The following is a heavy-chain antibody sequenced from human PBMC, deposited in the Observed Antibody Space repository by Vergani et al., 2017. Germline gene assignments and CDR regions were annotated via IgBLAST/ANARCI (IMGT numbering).Heavy chain of an antibody. D-gene: IGHD2-15*01. CDR2: IHTGGST. V-gene: IGHV4-61*02. CDR1: GESIRSGSHY. CDR3: ARSRPYCTSGSCPAI. J-gene: IGHJ4*02. Sequence: QVKLQESGPGLLKPSQTLSLTCTVSGESIRSGSHYWSWIRQPAGKGPEWIGHIHTGGSTALNPSFKSRVSISVDTSKCQFSLNLNSVTVADTAVYYCARSRPYCTSGSCPAIWGQGTLVNVSS.